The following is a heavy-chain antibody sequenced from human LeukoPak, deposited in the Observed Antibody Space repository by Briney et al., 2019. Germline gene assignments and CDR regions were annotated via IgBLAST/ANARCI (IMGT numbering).Heavy chain of an antibody. Sequence: ASVKVSCKASGYTFTGYYMHWVRQATGQGLEWVGLTNPNSGGTHYAQKFQGRVTVTSDTSKSPAYMELSRLRSDATAVYYCARVSGGYSGYEGWVQGTLVSVCS. CDR1: GYTFTGYY. D-gene: IGHD5-12*01. V-gene: IGHV1-2*02. J-gene: IGHJ4*02. CDR3: ARVSGGYSGYEG. CDR2: TNPNSGGT.